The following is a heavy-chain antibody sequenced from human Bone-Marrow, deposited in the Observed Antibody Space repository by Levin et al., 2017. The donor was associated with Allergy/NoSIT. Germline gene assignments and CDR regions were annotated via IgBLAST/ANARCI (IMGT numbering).Heavy chain of an antibody. D-gene: IGHD3-3*01. CDR3: TRVLARLRYMDV. Sequence: QTLSLTCSISGFSLNTSGGFLSWVRQPPGKALEWLARIAWDGGKYFRTSLKTRLTISKDTSKNQVVLTMTDMDPVDTATYYCTRVLARLRYMDVWGTGTAVTVSS. J-gene: IGHJ6*03. CDR1: GFSLNTSGGF. V-gene: IGHV2-70*11. CDR2: IAWDGGK.